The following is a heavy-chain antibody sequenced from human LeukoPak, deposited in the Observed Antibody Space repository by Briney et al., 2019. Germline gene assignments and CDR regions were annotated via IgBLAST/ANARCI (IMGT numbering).Heavy chain of an antibody. Sequence: TGGSLRLSCAASGFTFSSYGMHWVRQAPGKGLEWVAAISYDGSNKYYADSVKGRFTISRDNSKNTLYLQMNSLRAEDTAVYYCAKDRRRYCSGGSCYELFTWGQGTLVTVSS. CDR1: GFTFSSYG. CDR2: ISYDGSNK. D-gene: IGHD2-15*01. V-gene: IGHV3-30*18. CDR3: AKDRRRYCSGGSCYELFT. J-gene: IGHJ5*02.